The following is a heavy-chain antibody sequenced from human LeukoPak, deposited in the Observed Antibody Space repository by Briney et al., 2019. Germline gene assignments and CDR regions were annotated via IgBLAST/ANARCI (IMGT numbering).Heavy chain of an antibody. CDR2: IKQDESEK. CDR3: ARDPGYGMDV. Sequence: GGSLRLSCAASGFTFSSYWMSWVRQAPGRGLEWVANIKQDESEKNYVDSVKGRLTISRDNAKSSLYLQMNSLRAEDTAVYYCARDPGYGMDVWGQGTTVTVSS. V-gene: IGHV3-7*04. J-gene: IGHJ6*02. CDR1: GFTFSSYW. D-gene: IGHD1-1*01.